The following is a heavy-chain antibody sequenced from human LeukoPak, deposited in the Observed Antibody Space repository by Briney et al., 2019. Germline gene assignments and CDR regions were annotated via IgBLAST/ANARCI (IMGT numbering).Heavy chain of an antibody. CDR1: GFIFSNYG. J-gene: IGHJ4*02. Sequence: GGSLRLSCTTSGFIFSNYGMHWVRQAPGKGLEWVAFIRHDGSNKYYADSVKGRFTISRDNAKNTLYLQINSLRAEDTAVYYCARQFWGFDYWGQGTLVTVSS. D-gene: IGHD3-16*01. V-gene: IGHV3-30*02. CDR2: IRHDGSNK. CDR3: ARQFWGFDY.